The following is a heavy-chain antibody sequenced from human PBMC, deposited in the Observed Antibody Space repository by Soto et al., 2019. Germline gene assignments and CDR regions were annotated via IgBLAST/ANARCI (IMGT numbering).Heavy chain of an antibody. CDR1: GFTVSSNY. CDR3: ARDGADYYGSGNGMDV. D-gene: IGHD3-10*01. J-gene: IGHJ6*02. V-gene: IGHV3-66*01. Sequence: EVQLVESGGGLVQPGGSLRLSCAASGFTVSSNYMSWVRQAPGKGLEWVSVIYSGGSTYYADSVKGRFTISRDNSKNTLYIQKNSLRAEDTAVYYCARDGADYYGSGNGMDVWGQGTTVTVSS. CDR2: IYSGGST.